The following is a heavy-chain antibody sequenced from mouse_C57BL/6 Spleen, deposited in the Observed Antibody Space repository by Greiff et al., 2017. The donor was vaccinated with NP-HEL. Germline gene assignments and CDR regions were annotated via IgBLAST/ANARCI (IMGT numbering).Heavy chain of an antibody. CDR3: ARKDSNHGGTWFAY. J-gene: IGHJ3*01. V-gene: IGHV5-9*01. D-gene: IGHD2-5*01. Sequence: EVMLVESGGGLVKPGGSLKLSCAASGFTFSSYTMSWVRQTPEKRLEWVATISGGGGNPYYPDSVKGRFTISRDNAKNTLYLQMSRLRSEDTALYYCARKDSNHGGTWFAYWGQGTLVTVSA. CDR1: GFTFSSYT. CDR2: ISGGGGNP.